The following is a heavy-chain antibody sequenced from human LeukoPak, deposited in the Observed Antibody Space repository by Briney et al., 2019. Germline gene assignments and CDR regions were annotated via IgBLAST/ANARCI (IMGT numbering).Heavy chain of an antibody. V-gene: IGHV3-20*04. CDR2: INWNGGST. Sequence: PGGSLRLSCAASGFTFDDYGMSWVRQAPGKGLEWVSSINWNGGSTGYAGSVKGRFTISRDNAKNSLYLQMNSLRAEDTAVYYCAREVFDSSSWVDYFDYWGQGTLVTVSS. D-gene: IGHD6-13*01. CDR3: AREVFDSSSWVDYFDY. J-gene: IGHJ4*02. CDR1: GFTFDDYG.